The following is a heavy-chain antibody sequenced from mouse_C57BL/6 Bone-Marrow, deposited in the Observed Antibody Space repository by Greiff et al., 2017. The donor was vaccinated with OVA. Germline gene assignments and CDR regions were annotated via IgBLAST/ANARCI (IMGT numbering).Heavy chain of an antibody. D-gene: IGHD4-1*01. CDR3: ARRYWSFDY. V-gene: IGHV1-76*01. CDR2: IYPGSGNT. Sequence: QVQLQQSGAELVRPGASVKLSCKASGYTFTDYYINWVKQRPGQGLEWIARIYPGSGNTYYNEKFKGKATLPADKSSSPAYMQLSSLTSEDSAVYVCARRYWSFDYWGEGTTLTVSS. CDR1: GYTFTDYY. J-gene: IGHJ2*01.